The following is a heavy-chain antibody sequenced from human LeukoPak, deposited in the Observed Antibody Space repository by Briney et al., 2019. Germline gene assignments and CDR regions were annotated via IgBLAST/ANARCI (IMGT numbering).Heavy chain of an antibody. CDR3: ARGSGDSSGYYYLDY. D-gene: IGHD3-22*01. CDR1: GFTFSSYA. CDR2: ISYDGSNR. V-gene: IGHV3-30-3*01. Sequence: GGSLRPSCAASGFTFSSYAMHWVRQAPGKGLEWVAVISYDGSNRYYADSVKGRFTISRDNSKNTLYLQMNSLRAEDTAVYYCARGSGDSSGYYYLDYWGQGTLVTVSS. J-gene: IGHJ4*02.